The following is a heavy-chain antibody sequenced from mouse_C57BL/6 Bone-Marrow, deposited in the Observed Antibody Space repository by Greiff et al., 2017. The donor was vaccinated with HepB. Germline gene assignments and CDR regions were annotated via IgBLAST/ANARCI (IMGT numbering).Heavy chain of an antibody. CDR2: IDPSDSYT. CDR1: GYTFTSYW. D-gene: IGHD2-3*01. V-gene: IGHV1-69*01. CDR3: AREDDGYTTYFDV. Sequence: QVQLQQPGAELVMPGASVKLSCKASGYTFTSYWMHWVKQRPGQGLEWIGEIDPSDSYTNYNQKFKGKSTLTVDKSSSTAYMQLSSLTSEDSAVYYCAREDDGYTTYFDVWGTGTTVTVSS. J-gene: IGHJ1*03.